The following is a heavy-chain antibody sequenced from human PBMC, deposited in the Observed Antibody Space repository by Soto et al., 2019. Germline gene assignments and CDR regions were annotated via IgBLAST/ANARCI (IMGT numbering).Heavy chain of an antibody. D-gene: IGHD6-13*01. V-gene: IGHV3-23*01. CDR1: GFTFSNYA. Sequence: GGSLRLSCAASGFTFSNYAMSWVRQAPGKGLEWVSAIGGDTVTTYYADSVKGRFTISRDNSRNTLSLQMDNLRVEDTAIYYCAKRFSSSWYSWFDSWGQGTLVTVSS. CDR3: AKRFSSSWYSWFDS. CDR2: IGGDTVTT. J-gene: IGHJ5*01.